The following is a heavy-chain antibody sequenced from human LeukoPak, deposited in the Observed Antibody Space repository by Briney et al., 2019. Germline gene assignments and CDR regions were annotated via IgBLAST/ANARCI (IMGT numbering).Heavy chain of an antibody. CDR2: IYYSGST. CDR3: AALSTSFNWFDP. Sequence: SQTLSLTCTVSGGSISSGGYYWSWLRQHPGKGLEWIGYIYYSGSTYYNPSLKSRVTISVDTSKNQFSLKLSSVTAADTAVYYCAALSTSFNWFDPWGQGTLVTVSS. D-gene: IGHD2-2*01. J-gene: IGHJ5*02. CDR1: GGSISSGGYY. V-gene: IGHV4-31*03.